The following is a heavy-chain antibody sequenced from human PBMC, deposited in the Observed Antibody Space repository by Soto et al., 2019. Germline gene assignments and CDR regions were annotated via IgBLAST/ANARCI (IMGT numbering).Heavy chain of an antibody. Sequence: VQLVQSGAEVKQPGSSVKVSCKASGGTFSSYAISWVRQAPGQGLEWMGGIIPIFGTANYAQKFQGRVTITADESTSTAYMELSSLRSEDTAVYYCARGRGSYYYDSSGYSFDYWGQGTLVTVSS. CDR2: IIPIFGTA. CDR1: GGTFSSYA. J-gene: IGHJ4*02. CDR3: ARGRGSYYYDSSGYSFDY. V-gene: IGHV1-69*01. D-gene: IGHD3-22*01.